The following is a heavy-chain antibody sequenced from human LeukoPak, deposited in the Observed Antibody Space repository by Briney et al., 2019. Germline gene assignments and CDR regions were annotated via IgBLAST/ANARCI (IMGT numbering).Heavy chain of an antibody. Sequence: GGSLRLSCAASGFTFSNAWMSWVRQAPGKGLEWVGRIKSKTDGGTTDYAAPVKGRFTISRDDSKNTLYLQMNSLKTEDTAVYYCTTVYAQSYYYGSGSYSAYWGQGTLVTVSS. CDR2: IKSKTDGGTT. D-gene: IGHD3-10*01. CDR1: GFTFSNAW. V-gene: IGHV3-15*01. CDR3: TTVYAQSYYYGSGSYSAY. J-gene: IGHJ4*02.